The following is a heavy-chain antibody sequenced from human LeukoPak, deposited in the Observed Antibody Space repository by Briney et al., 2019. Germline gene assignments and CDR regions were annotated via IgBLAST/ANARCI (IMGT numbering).Heavy chain of an antibody. CDR2: ISASGGST. V-gene: IGHV3-23*01. J-gene: IGHJ4*02. CDR1: GFTFSSSG. CDR3: ATRAPYYFDF. Sequence: GGSLRLSCAASGFTFSSSGMSWVRQAPGEGLEWVSSISASGGSTYYADSVKGRFTISRDNAQNTLYLQMHSLRAEDTALYYCATRAPYYFDFWGQGTLVTVSS.